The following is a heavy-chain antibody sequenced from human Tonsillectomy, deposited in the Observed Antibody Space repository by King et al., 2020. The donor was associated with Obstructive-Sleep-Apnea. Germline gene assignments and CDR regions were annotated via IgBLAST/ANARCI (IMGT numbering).Heavy chain of an antibody. V-gene: IGHV4-31*03. CDR2: LYSSGNT. CDR1: GDSISSGDYY. J-gene: IGHJ4*02. D-gene: IGHD3-10*01. CDR3: ARVTGGSGSYPFDY. Sequence: VQLQESGPGLMRPSQTLSLTCSVFGDSISSGDYYWPWIRQRPGKGLEWIGYLYSSGNTYYNPSLKSRLTISVDTSENQFSLNLKSVTAADTAVYFCARVTGGSGSYPFDYWGQGTLVTVSS.